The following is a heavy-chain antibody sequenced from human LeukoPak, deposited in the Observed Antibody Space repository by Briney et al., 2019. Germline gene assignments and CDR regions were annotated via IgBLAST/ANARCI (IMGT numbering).Heavy chain of an antibody. CDR3: AREEMYYDGSGYYYGPYFDY. Sequence: ASVKVSCKASGYTFTNHYIHWVRQAPGQGLEWMGVINPSGGGTSYAQKFQGRVTMTRDTSTSTVYMELSSLRSEDTAVYYCAREEMYYDGSGYYYGPYFDYWGQGTPVTVSS. D-gene: IGHD3-22*01. V-gene: IGHV1-46*01. CDR2: INPSGGGT. J-gene: IGHJ4*02. CDR1: GYTFTNHY.